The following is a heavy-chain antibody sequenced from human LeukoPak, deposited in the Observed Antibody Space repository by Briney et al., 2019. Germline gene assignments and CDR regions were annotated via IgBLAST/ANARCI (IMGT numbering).Heavy chain of an antibody. Sequence: GGSLRLSCAASGFTFSSYGMHWVRQAPGKGLEWVAVISYDGSNKYYADSVKGRFTISRDNSRNTLYLQMNSLRAEDTAVYYCAKEVTMIVVAEFDYWGQGTLVTVSS. J-gene: IGHJ4*02. D-gene: IGHD3-22*01. CDR2: ISYDGSNK. V-gene: IGHV3-30*18. CDR1: GFTFSSYG. CDR3: AKEVTMIVVAEFDY.